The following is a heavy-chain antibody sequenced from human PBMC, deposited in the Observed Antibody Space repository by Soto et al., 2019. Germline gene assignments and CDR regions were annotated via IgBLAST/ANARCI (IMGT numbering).Heavy chain of an antibody. CDR2: IKVDGREE. CDR3: ARELDVYVRFDY. J-gene: IGHJ4*02. CDR1: GFIFRRFW. V-gene: IGHV3-7*01. D-gene: IGHD3-16*01. Sequence: PGGSLRLSCSASGFIFRRFWMAWVRQAPGKGLEWVATIKVDGREENYLDSVHGRFTISRDDAKNSLFLQMSSLRGDDTAVYFCARELDVYVRFDYWGLGTPVTVSS.